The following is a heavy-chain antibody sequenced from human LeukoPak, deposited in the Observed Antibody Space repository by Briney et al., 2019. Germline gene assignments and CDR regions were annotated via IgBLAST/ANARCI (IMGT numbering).Heavy chain of an antibody. Sequence: SETLSLTCAAYGGSFSGYYWSWIRQPPGKGLEWIGEINHSGSTNYNPSLKNRVTISVDTSNNQFSLKLSSVTAADTAVFYSAGVYRGIAVAGHEGYFDYWGQGTLVTVSS. J-gene: IGHJ4*02. CDR1: GGSFSGYY. V-gene: IGHV4-34*01. CDR2: INHSGST. D-gene: IGHD6-19*01. CDR3: AGVYRGIAVAGHEGYFDY.